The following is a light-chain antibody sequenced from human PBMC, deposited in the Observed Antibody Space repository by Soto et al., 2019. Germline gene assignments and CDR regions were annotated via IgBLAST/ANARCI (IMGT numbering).Light chain of an antibody. CDR2: GAS. J-gene: IGKJ5*01. V-gene: IGKV3-15*01. CDR3: QQYNNWPPIT. Sequence: ELVMPPSPANPSVSPGERAPLSGRALQSVSIDVAWYQQPPGQAPRLLIYGASTRATGIPVRFSGSGSGTEFTLTISSMQYEDFAVYYCQQYNNWPPITFGQGPRLEI. CDR1: QSVSID.